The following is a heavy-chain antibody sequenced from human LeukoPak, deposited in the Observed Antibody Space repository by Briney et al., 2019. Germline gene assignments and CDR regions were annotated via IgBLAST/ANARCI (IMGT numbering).Heavy chain of an antibody. D-gene: IGHD5-12*01. J-gene: IGHJ4*02. CDR2: ISYSGST. CDR1: GGSISNYY. Sequence: SETLSLTCTVSGGSISNYYWSWIRQPPGKGLEWIGYISYSGSTNYNPSLRSRVTISVDTSKNQFSLKLSSVTAADTAVYYCARSYSGYDYRFDYWGQGTLVTVSS. CDR3: ARSYSGYDYRFDY. V-gene: IGHV4-59*01.